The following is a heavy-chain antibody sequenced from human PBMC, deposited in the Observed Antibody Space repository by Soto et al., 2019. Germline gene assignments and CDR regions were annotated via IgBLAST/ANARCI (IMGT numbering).Heavy chain of an antibody. V-gene: IGHV1-2*02. Sequence: GASVKVSFKAARYTCTGYYRHWVRRAPGQELEWMGWINPNSGGTNYAQKFQGRVTMTRDTSISTAYMELSRLRSDDTAVYYCARDNYDFWSGYRQNYGMDVWGQGTTVTVSS. CDR1: RYTCTGYY. CDR3: ARDNYDFWSGYRQNYGMDV. CDR2: INPNSGGT. D-gene: IGHD3-3*01. J-gene: IGHJ6*02.